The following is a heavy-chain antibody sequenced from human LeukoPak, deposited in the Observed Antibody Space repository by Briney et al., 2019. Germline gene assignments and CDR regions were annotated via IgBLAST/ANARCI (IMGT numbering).Heavy chain of an antibody. V-gene: IGHV4-39*01. CDR3: ASRIVVAGTVDY. J-gene: IGHJ4*02. D-gene: IGHD6-19*01. CDR1: GGSISSSSHY. Sequence: PSETLSLTCTVSGGSISSSSHYWGWIRQPPGKGLEWIGSIYYSGSTYYNPSLQSRVTISVYTSKNQFSLKLSSVTAADTAIYYCASRIVVAGTVDYWGQGTLVTVSS. CDR2: IYYSGST.